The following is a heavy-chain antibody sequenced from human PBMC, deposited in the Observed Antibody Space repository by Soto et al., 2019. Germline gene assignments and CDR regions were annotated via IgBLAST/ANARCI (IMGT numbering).Heavy chain of an antibody. CDR1: GFSLSTSGVG. J-gene: IGHJ4*02. Sequence: QITLKESGPPLVKPTQTLTLTCTFSGFSLSTSGVGVGWIRQPPGKGLEWLALMHWDDDKRYSPSLNSRLTITQDTSKNQVVLTMTNIDPVDTATYSCAYRNTFGGVIDYYFDYWGQGTLVTVSS. D-gene: IGHD3-16*02. CDR3: AYRNTFGGVIDYYFDY. CDR2: MHWDDDK. V-gene: IGHV2-5*02.